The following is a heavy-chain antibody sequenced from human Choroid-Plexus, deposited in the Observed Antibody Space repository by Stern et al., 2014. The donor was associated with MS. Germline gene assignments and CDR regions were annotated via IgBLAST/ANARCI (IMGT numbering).Heavy chain of an antibody. D-gene: IGHD2/OR15-2a*01. Sequence: DQLVESGGGVVQPGRPLRLSCVASGFTLGSCAMHWVRQAPCKGLEWVAGVSYDGSNKYYADSVKGRFTISRDNSQNTLYMQMSSLRPEDTAVYYCAKDRQYLTYFFDHWGQGSLVTVSS. CDR2: VSYDGSNK. CDR3: AKDRQYLTYFFDH. CDR1: GFTLGSCA. V-gene: IGHV3-30*18. J-gene: IGHJ5*02.